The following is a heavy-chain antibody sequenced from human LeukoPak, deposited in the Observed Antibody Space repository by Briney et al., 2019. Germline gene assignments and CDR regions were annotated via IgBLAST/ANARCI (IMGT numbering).Heavy chain of an antibody. V-gene: IGHV3-53*01. CDR2: IYSGGST. CDR3: ARDRPIVGAGYYFDY. D-gene: IGHD6-13*01. Sequence: GGSLRLSCAASGFIVSSNSMSWVRQAPGKGLEWVSVIYSGGSTYYADSVKGRFTISRDNSKNTLYLQMNSLRAEDTAVYYCARDRPIVGAGYYFDYWGQGTLVTVSS. CDR1: GFIVSSNS. J-gene: IGHJ4*02.